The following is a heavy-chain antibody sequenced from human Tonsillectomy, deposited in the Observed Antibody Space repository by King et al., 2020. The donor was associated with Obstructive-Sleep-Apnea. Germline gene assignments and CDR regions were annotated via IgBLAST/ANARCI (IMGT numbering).Heavy chain of an antibody. J-gene: IGHJ5*02. CDR2: IYYSGST. CDR1: GGSISSGGYY. CDR3: ARGKTSSYRRECWCDP. Sequence: QLQESGPGLVKPSQTLSLTCTVSGGSISSGGYYWSWIRQHPGKGLEWIGYIYYSGSTYYNPSLKSRVTISVDTSKNQFSLKLSSVTAPDTAVYSCARGKTSSYRRECWCDPWGQGTLVTVSS. D-gene: IGHD2-2*01. V-gene: IGHV4-31*03.